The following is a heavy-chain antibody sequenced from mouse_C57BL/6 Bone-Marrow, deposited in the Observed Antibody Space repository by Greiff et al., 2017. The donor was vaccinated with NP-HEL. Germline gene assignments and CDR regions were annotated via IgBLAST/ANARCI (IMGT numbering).Heavy chain of an antibody. Sequence: QVQLKESGAELVRPGASVTLSCKASGYTFTDYEMHWVKQTPVHGLEWIGAIDPETGGTAYNQKFKGKAILTADKSSSTAYMELRSLTSEDSAVYYCTRRGSYGSSYLYWYFDVWGTGTTVTVSS. CDR1: GYTFTDYE. CDR2: IDPETGGT. J-gene: IGHJ1*03. D-gene: IGHD1-1*01. V-gene: IGHV1-15*01. CDR3: TRRGSYGSSYLYWYFDV.